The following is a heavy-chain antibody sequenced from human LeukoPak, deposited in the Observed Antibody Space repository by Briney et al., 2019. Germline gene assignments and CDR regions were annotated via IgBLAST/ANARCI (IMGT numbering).Heavy chain of an antibody. V-gene: IGHV4-38-2*02. D-gene: IGHD6-13*01. J-gene: IGHJ5*01. CDR1: GYSTSNGYY. Sequence: PSETLSLTCSVSGYSTSNGYYWGWIRQPPGKGLEWIGTMYHSGSTYYTPSLQSRVTISIDTSTNEVSLRLTSVTATDTAVYFCARAPRQSSWYDSWGQGTLVTVSS. CDR3: ARAPRQSSWYDS. CDR2: MYHSGST.